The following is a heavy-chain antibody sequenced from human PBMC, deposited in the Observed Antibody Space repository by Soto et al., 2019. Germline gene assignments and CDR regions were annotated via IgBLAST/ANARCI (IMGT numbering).Heavy chain of an antibody. CDR1: GGSTNSDNY. J-gene: IGHJ4*02. Sequence: QVQLQESGPGLVKPSQTLSLTCTVSGGSTNSDNYWSWIRQPPGKGLEWIGHIYYSGNTDYNPSLKSRLAISIDTSKNQFSLKLSSVTAADTAVYFCAREGGESSDGLYYFDSWGQGSLVTVSS. V-gene: IGHV4-30-4*01. CDR2: IYYSGNT. CDR3: AREGGESSDGLYYFDS. D-gene: IGHD3-16*01.